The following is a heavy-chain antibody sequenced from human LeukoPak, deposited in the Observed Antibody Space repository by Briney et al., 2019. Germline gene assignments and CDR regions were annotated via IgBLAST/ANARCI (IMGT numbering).Heavy chain of an antibody. D-gene: IGHD3-3*01. CDR2: IYYNGST. V-gene: IGHV4-59*08. Sequence: PSETLSLTCTVSGGSISSYYWSWIRQPPGKGLEWVGYIYYNGSTNYNPSLKSRLTISVDTAKNQFSLKLSSVTAADTAVYYCARLYYDFWSGPYYFDYWGQGNLVTVSS. J-gene: IGHJ4*02. CDR1: GGSISSYY. CDR3: ARLYYDFWSGPYYFDY.